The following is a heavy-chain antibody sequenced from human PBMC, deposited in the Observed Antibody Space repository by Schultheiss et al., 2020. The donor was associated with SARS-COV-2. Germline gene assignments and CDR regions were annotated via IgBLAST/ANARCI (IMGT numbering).Heavy chain of an antibody. CDR1: GFTFSSYA. J-gene: IGHJ6*02. V-gene: IGHV3-30*01. Sequence: GGSLRLSCAASGFTFSSYAMHWVRQAPGKGLEWVAVISYDGSNKYYADSVKGRFTISRDNSKNTLYLQMNSLRAEDTAVYYCARSKWELLSYYYYGMDVWGQGTTVTVSS. D-gene: IGHD1-26*01. CDR3: ARSKWELLSYYYYGMDV. CDR2: ISYDGSNK.